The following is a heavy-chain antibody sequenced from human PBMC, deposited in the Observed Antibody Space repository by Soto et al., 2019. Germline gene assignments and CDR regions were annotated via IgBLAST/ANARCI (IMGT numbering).Heavy chain of an antibody. Sequence: GGSLRLSCAASGFTLSRHTMNWVRQAPGKGQEWVSFIGSRTSDIYYADSVKGRFTISRDNAKNSLYLDLTRLRAEDTAVYFCVRDYYDTSGYPNTFDMWGQGTMVTVSS. CDR3: VRDYYDTSGYPNTFDM. J-gene: IGHJ3*02. CDR2: IGSRTSDI. CDR1: GFTLSRHT. V-gene: IGHV3-21*01. D-gene: IGHD3-22*01.